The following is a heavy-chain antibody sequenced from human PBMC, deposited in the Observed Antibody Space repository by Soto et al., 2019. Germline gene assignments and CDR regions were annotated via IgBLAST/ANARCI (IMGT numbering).Heavy chain of an antibody. D-gene: IGHD6-19*01. V-gene: IGHV3-30-3*01. CDR1: GFTFSSYA. J-gene: IGHJ6*02. Sequence: PGGSLRLSCAASGFTFSSYAMHWVRQAPGKGLEWVAVISYDGSNKYYADSVKGRFTISRDNSKNTLYLQMNSLRAEDTAVYYCERPFSRSTIAVAGTPYYYYGMDVWGQATTVTV. CDR3: ERPFSRSTIAVAGTPYYYYGMDV. CDR2: ISYDGSNK.